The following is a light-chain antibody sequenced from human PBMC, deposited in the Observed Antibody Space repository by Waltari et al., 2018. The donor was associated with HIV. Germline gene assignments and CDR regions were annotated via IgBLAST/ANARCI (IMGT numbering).Light chain of an antibody. V-gene: IGLV3-19*01. Sequence: SVALGQTVRITCQGDSLRTYYATWYQQKPGQAPLLVIFDKNNRPSGIPDRFSGSSSGNTASLTITGTQAEDEGDYYCNSRDKSGNFVVFGGGTKLTVL. CDR2: DKN. CDR1: SLRTYY. CDR3: NSRDKSGNFVV. J-gene: IGLJ2*01.